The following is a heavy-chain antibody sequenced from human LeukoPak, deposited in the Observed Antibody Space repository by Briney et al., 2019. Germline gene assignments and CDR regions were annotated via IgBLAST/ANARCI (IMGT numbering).Heavy chain of an antibody. D-gene: IGHD4-23*01. CDR2: ISSSGSTI. Sequence: GGSLRLSCAASGFTFSDYPMSWIRQAPGKGLEWVSYISSSGSTIYYADSVKGRFTSSRDNAKNSLYLQMNSLRAEDTAVYYCASAFYGGNPDAGYWGQGTLVTVSS. J-gene: IGHJ4*02. CDR3: ASAFYGGNPDAGY. V-gene: IGHV3-11*01. CDR1: GFTFSDYP.